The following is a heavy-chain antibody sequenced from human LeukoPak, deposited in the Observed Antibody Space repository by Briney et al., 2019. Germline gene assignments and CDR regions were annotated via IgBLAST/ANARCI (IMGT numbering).Heavy chain of an antibody. J-gene: IGHJ5*02. V-gene: IGHV3-30*18. D-gene: IGHD3-10*01. CDR2: ISYDGSNK. Sequence: PGRSLRLSCAASGFTFSSYGMHWVRQAPGKGLEWVAVISYDGSNKYYADSVKGRFTISRDNSKNTLYLQMNSLRAEDTAVYYCAKDRRLLWFGELKFDPWGEGTLVTVSS. CDR3: AKDRRLLWFGELKFDP. CDR1: GFTFSSYG.